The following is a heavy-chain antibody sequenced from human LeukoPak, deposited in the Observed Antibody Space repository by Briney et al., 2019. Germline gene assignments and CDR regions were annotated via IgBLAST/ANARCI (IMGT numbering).Heavy chain of an antibody. Sequence: SETRSLTCTVSGGSISSSSYYWGWIRQSPGKGLEWIGSMYYRGSTYYNPSLKSRVTLSVDTPKNQFSLELSSVTAADTAVYYCARHGRDGYNYGPVVYYWGQGTLVTVSS. D-gene: IGHD5-24*01. V-gene: IGHV4-39*01. CDR2: MYYRGST. J-gene: IGHJ4*02. CDR1: GGSISSSSYY. CDR3: ARHGRDGYNYGPVVYY.